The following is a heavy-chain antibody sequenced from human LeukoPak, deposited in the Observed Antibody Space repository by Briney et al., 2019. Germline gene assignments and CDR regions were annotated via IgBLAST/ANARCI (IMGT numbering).Heavy chain of an antibody. CDR1: GFTFSSYG. V-gene: IGHV3-7*03. J-gene: IGHJ3*02. CDR3: ARAELGYCSSASCYLTAVIAFDI. D-gene: IGHD2-2*01. Sequence: PGRSLRLSCAASGFTFSSYGMHWVRQAPGKGLEWVANINQDGSEKHYIDSVKGRFTISRDNAKNSLYLEMNSLRAEDTALYYCARAELGYCSSASCYLTAVIAFDIWGQGTMVTVSS. CDR2: INQDGSEK.